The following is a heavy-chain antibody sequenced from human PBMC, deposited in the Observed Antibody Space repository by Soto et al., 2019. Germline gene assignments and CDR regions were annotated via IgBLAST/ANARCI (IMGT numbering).Heavy chain of an antibody. J-gene: IGHJ4*02. CDR1: GYTFTSYG. D-gene: IGHD1-1*01. CDR3: ARGRYGDY. CDR2: ISAHNGNT. V-gene: IGHV1-18*01. Sequence: QVHLVQSGAEVKKPGASVKVSCKASGYTFTSYGITWVRQAPGQGLEWMGWISAHNGNTDYAQKLQGRVIVTRDTSTRTAYMELRRLRSDDTAVYYCARGRYGDYWGQGALVTVSS.